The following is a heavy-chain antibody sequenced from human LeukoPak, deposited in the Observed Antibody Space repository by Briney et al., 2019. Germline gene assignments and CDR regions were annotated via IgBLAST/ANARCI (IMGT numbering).Heavy chain of an antibody. J-gene: IGHJ4*02. Sequence: GGTLRLSCAASGFTFSTYGMSWVRQAPGKGLQWVAVISYDGSNKYYADSVKGRFTISRDNSKNTLYLQMNSLRAEDTAVYYCAKVPFLENNNSSTAYWGQGTLVTVSS. CDR2: ISYDGSNK. CDR1: GFTFSTYG. V-gene: IGHV3-30*18. CDR3: AKVPFLENNNSSTAY. D-gene: IGHD2-21*02.